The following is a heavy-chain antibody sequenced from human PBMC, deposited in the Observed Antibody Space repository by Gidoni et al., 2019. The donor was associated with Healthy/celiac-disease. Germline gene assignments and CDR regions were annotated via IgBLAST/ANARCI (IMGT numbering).Heavy chain of an antibody. CDR2: IYYSGST. CDR1: GGSISSSSYY. D-gene: IGHD3-10*01. Sequence: QLQLQESGPGLVKPSETLSLTCTFPGGSISSSSYYWGWIRQPPGKGLEWIGSIYYSGSTYYNPSLKSRVTISVDTSKNQFSLKLSSVTAADTAVYYCARQGYYGSGSYYYFDYWGQGTLVTVSS. J-gene: IGHJ4*02. CDR3: ARQGYYGSGSYYYFDY. V-gene: IGHV4-39*01.